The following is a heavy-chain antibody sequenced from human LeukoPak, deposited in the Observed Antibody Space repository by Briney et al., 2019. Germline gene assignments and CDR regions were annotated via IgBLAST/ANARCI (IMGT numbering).Heavy chain of an antibody. CDR1: GGSISSGDSY. J-gene: IGHJ4*02. V-gene: IGHV4-30-4*01. CDR2: IYYSGST. D-gene: IGHD5-24*01. CDR3: ARADGYSPFDY. Sequence: PSQTLSLTCTVPGGSISSGDSYWSSIRQPPGKGLEWIGYIYYSGSTYYNPSLKSRVTISVDTSKNQFSLKLSSVTAADTAVYYCARADGYSPFDYWGQGTLVTVSS.